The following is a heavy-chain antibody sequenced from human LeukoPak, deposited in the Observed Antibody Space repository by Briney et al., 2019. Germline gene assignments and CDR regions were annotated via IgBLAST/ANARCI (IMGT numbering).Heavy chain of an antibody. Sequence: PGGSLRLSCAASGFTVTDNYMNWVRQSSGKGLEWVSVIYGGGDTNYADSVKGRFTISRDNAKNSLYLQMNSLRAEDTAVYYCAMTLRYFDWSPPFYWGQGTLVTVSS. D-gene: IGHD3-9*01. CDR3: AMTLRYFDWSPPFY. CDR1: GFTVTDNY. V-gene: IGHV3-53*01. CDR2: IYGGGDT. J-gene: IGHJ4*02.